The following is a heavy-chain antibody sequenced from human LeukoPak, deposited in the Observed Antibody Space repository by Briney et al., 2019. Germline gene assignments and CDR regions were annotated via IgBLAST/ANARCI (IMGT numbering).Heavy chain of an antibody. V-gene: IGHV3-64*01. CDR3: AGVVVPATYYYYYGMDV. CDR2: ISTNGEST. Sequence: GGSLKLSCAASGFTFSNYVMHWVRQAPGKGLEYVSGISTNGESTHYANSVKGRFTISRDNAKNSLYLQMNSLRAEDTAVYYCAGVVVPATYYYYYGMDVWGQGTTVTVSS. J-gene: IGHJ6*02. D-gene: IGHD2-2*01. CDR1: GFTFSNYV.